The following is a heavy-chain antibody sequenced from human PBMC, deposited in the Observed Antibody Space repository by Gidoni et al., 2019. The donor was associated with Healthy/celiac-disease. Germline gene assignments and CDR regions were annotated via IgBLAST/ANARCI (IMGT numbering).Heavy chain of an antibody. CDR2: IYYSGST. Sequence: QVQLQESGPGLVKPSQTLSLTCTVPGGTISSGDYYWSWIRQPPGKGLEWIGYIYYSGSTYYNPSLKSRVTISVDTSKNQFSLKLSSVTAADTAVYYCARVQMTQLEFDYWGQGTLVTVSS. J-gene: IGHJ4*02. D-gene: IGHD1-1*01. V-gene: IGHV4-30-4*01. CDR1: GGTISSGDYY. CDR3: ARVQMTQLEFDY.